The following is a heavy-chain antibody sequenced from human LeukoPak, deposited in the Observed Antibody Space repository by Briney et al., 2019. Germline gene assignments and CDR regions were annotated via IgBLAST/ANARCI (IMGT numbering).Heavy chain of an antibody. CDR2: IKPDGSQQ. J-gene: IGHJ4*02. CDR1: GFIFSNHW. CDR3: ARHGPSYYFDY. V-gene: IGHV3-7*03. D-gene: IGHD3-16*01. Sequence: GGSLRLSCAASGFIFSNHWMTWVRQAPGKGLEWVANIKPDGSQQYYVDSMKGRFTISRDNAKNSLYLQMNSLRTEDTAVYYCARHGPSYYFDYWGQGTLVTVSS.